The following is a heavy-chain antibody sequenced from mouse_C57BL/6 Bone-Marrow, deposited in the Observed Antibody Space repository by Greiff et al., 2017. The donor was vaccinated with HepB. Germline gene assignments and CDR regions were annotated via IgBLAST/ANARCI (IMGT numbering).Heavy chain of an antibody. Sequence: QVPLQQPGAELVKPGASVKLSCQASGYTFTSYWMHWVKQRPGPGLEWIGMIHPKSGIPNYNEKFKSMATLPVATSSSTAYMQLSSLTSEDSAVYYCARFYPAYVDYWGQGTTRTVSS. CDR2: IHPKSGIP. CDR1: GYTFTSYW. J-gene: IGHJ2*01. CDR3: ARFYPAYVDY. V-gene: IGHV1-64*01.